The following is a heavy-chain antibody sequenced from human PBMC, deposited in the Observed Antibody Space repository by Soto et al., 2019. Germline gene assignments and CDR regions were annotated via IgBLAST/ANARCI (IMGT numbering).Heavy chain of an antibody. J-gene: IGHJ3*02. CDR1: GGSISSYY. D-gene: IGHD3-3*01. CDR2: IYYSGST. CDR3: ERANTIFGVVKNAFDI. V-gene: IGHV4-59*01. Sequence: QVQLQESGPGLVKPSETLSLTCTVSGGSISSYYWSWIRQPPGKGLEWIGYIYYSGSTNYNPSLKSRVTIAVDTSKNQFALKLSSVTAADTAVYYCERANTIFGVVKNAFDIWGQGTMVTVSS.